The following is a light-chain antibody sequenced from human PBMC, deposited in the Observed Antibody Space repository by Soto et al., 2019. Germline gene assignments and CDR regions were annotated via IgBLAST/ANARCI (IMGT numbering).Light chain of an antibody. CDR3: QQYNNWPYS. CDR2: DVS. Sequence: EIVMTQSLDTLSVSPGERATLSCRAGQGVTTNFAWYQQKSGQSPRLLIYDVSIRATGVPARFSGTGSETDFTLTISGLQSEDSAVYFCQQYNNWPYSFGQGTRLEIK. J-gene: IGKJ5*01. CDR1: QGVTTN. V-gene: IGKV3-15*01.